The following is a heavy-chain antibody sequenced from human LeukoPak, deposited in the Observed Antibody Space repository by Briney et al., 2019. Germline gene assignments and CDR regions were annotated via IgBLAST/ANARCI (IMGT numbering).Heavy chain of an antibody. J-gene: IGHJ4*02. CDR1: GFSLSTSGVG. CDR3: AHTLGYYDSSGYYYFEDY. Sequence: SGPTLVKPTQTLTLTCTFSGFSLSTSGVGVGWIRQPPGKALEWLALIYWNDDKRYSPSLKSRLTITKDTSKNQVVLTMTNMDPVDTATYYCAHTLGYYDSSGYYYFEDYWGQGTLVTVSS. D-gene: IGHD3-22*01. V-gene: IGHV2-5*01. CDR2: IYWNDDK.